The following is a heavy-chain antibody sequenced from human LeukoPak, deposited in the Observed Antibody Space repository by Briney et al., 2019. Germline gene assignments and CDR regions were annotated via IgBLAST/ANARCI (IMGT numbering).Heavy chain of an antibody. CDR3: ARSGSCDY. J-gene: IGHJ4*02. CDR2: ISGSSGYI. CDR1: GFTFSSYT. Sequence: GGSLRLSCEASGFTFSSYTMNWVRQAPGKGLEWVSSISGSSGYIYYADSVKGRFTISRDNAKNSLHVQMNSLRAEDTAVYYCARSGSCDYWGQGILVTVSS. D-gene: IGHD1-26*01. V-gene: IGHV3-21*01.